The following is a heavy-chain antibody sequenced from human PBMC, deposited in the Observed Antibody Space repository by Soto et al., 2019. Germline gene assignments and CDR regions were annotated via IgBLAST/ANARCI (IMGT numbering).Heavy chain of an antibody. V-gene: IGHV4-59*01. J-gene: IGHJ6*02. CDR1: GGSISSYY. Sequence: PSETLSLTCTVSGGSISSYYWIWIRQPPGKGLEWIGYIYYSGSTNYNPSLKSRVTISVDTSKNQFSLKLSSVTAADTAVYYCARDFPAPSGRHNYGMDVWGQGTTVTVSS. CDR2: IYYSGST. CDR3: ARDFPAPSGRHNYGMDV. D-gene: IGHD2-2*01.